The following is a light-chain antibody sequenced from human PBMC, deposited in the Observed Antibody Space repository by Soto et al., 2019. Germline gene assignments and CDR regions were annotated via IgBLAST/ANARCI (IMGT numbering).Light chain of an antibody. V-gene: IGLV2-14*01. J-gene: IGLJ1*01. CDR2: EVS. CDR1: SSDVGYYNY. Sequence: QSVLTQPASVSGSPGQSTTISCTGASSDVGYYNYVSWYQQHPGKAPKLMIYEVSKRPSGVSNRFSGSKSGNTASLTISGLQAEDEADYYCSSYTGSSTLYVFGTGTKVTVL. CDR3: SSYTGSSTLYV.